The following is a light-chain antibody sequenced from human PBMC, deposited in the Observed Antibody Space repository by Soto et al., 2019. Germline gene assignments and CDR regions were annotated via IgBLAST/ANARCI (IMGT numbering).Light chain of an antibody. CDR2: DTS. Sequence: EIVLIQSPATLSLSPGERATLSCRASQSVSSSLAWYQHKPGQTPRLLIYDTSTRATGVPARFSGSRSGAEFTLTINSLQSEDFAVYYCQRYNNWPLTFGGGTKVDIK. J-gene: IGKJ4*01. V-gene: IGKV3-15*01. CDR3: QRYNNWPLT. CDR1: QSVSSS.